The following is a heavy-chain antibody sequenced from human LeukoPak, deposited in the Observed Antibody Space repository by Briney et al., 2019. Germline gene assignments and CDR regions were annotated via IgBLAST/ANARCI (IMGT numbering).Heavy chain of an antibody. V-gene: IGHV1-69*13. Sequence: SVKVSCKASGGTFSSYATSWVRQAPGQGLEWMGGIIPIFGTANYAQKFQGRVTITADESTSTAYMELSSLRSEDTAVYYCARVFGAAAVHGFDPWGQGTLVTVSS. CDR3: ARVFGAAAVHGFDP. D-gene: IGHD6-13*01. J-gene: IGHJ5*02. CDR2: IIPIFGTA. CDR1: GGTFSSYA.